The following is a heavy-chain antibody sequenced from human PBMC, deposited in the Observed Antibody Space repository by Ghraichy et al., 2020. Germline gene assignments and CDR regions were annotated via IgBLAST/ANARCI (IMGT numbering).Heavy chain of an antibody. J-gene: IGHJ2*01. V-gene: IGHV4-39*01. CDR1: DGSLSSSNYY. D-gene: IGHD4-23*01. CDR3: AGSFAVIRYFEL. CDR2: IHHTGRT. Sequence: SETLSLTCTVSDGSLSSSNYYWGWIRQPPGKGLEWSGSIHHTGRTYYSPSLQSRVTISVDTSKNQFSLNLSSVTAADTAVYYCAGSFAVIRYFELWGRGTLVTVSS.